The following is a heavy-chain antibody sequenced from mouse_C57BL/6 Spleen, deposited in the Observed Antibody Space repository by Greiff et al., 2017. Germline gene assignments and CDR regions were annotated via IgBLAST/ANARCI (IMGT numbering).Heavy chain of an antibody. CDR3: ATSPRWYYAMDY. D-gene: IGHD2-3*01. CDR2: ISSGSSTI. Sequence: VMLVESGGGLVKPGGSLKLSCAASGFTFSDYGMHWVRQAPEKGLEWVAYISSGSSTIYYADTVKGRFTISRDNAKNTLFLQMTSLRSEDTAMYYCATSPRWYYAMDYWGQGTSVTVSS. J-gene: IGHJ4*01. V-gene: IGHV5-17*01. CDR1: GFTFSDYG.